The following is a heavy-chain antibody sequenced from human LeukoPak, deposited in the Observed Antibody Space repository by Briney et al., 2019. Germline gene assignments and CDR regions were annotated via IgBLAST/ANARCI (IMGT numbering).Heavy chain of an antibody. J-gene: IGHJ4*02. Sequence: PSETLPLTCTVSGGSISSGGYYWSWIRQHPGKGLEWIGYIYYSGSTYYNPSLKSRVTISVDTSKNRFSLKLSSVTAADTAVYYCARGGSATAPFDYWGQGTLVTVSS. CDR3: ARGGSATAPFDY. D-gene: IGHD3-10*01. CDR1: GGSISSGGYY. CDR2: IYYSGST. V-gene: IGHV4-31*03.